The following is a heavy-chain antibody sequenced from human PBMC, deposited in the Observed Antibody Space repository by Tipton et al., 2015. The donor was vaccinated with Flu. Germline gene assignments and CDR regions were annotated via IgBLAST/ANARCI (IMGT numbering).Heavy chain of an antibody. CDR3: ARARNSGAHYDTTGYFPFFDY. CDR2: VDCSGNS. CDR1: GDSMSSCSYF. Sequence: TLSLTCTVSGDSMSSCSYFWNWVRQPAGKGLEWIGRVDCSGNSNYNPSLKSRVTISIDTSKKQFSLNLSSVTAADTAVYYCARARNSGAHYDTTGYFPFFDYWGQGILVSVSS. V-gene: IGHV4-61*02. J-gene: IGHJ4*02. D-gene: IGHD3-22*01.